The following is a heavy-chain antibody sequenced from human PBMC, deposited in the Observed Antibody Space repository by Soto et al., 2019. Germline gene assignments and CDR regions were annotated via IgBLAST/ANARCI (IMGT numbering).Heavy chain of an antibody. V-gene: IGHV1-69*01. CDR3: ARSQGSSTSLEIYYYYYYGMDV. Sequence: QVQLVQSGAEVKKPGSSVKVSCKASGGTFSSYAISWVRQAPGQGLEWMGGIIPISGTANDAQKFQGRVTSTADESTSTAYMELSSLRSEDTAVYYCARSQGSSTSLEIYYYYYYGMDVWGQGTTVTVSS. D-gene: IGHD2-2*01. J-gene: IGHJ6*02. CDR1: GGTFSSYA. CDR2: IIPISGTA.